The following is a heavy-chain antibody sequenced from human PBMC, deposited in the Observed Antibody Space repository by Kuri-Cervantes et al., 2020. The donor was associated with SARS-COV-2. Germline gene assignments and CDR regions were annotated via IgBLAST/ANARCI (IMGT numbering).Heavy chain of an antibody. CDR3: ARHYASDRFNK. CDR2: IYESGDT. J-gene: IGHJ4*02. CDR1: GASISSGTYY. D-gene: IGHD1/OR15-1a*01. V-gene: IGHV4-39*01. Sequence: SETLSLTCTVSGASISSGTYYWGWIRQSPGKGLEWLGSIYESGDTYYSSSLKSRLGLSVDTSKNQFSLKLTSVTAADTAIYYCARHYASDRFNKWGQGTQVTVSS.